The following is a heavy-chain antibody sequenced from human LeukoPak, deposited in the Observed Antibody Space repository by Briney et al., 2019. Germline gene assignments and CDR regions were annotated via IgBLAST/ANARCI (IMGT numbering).Heavy chain of an antibody. V-gene: IGHV1-2*06. CDR2: INPNSGGT. CDR3: AQSATVGATTGFDY. CDR1: GYTFTGYY. Sequence: ASVKVSCKASGYTFTGYYMHWVRQAPGQGLEWMGRINPNSGGTNYAQKFQGRVTMTRDTSISTAYMELSRLRSDDTAVYYCAQSATVGATTGFDYWGQGALVTVSS. J-gene: IGHJ4*02. D-gene: IGHD1-26*01.